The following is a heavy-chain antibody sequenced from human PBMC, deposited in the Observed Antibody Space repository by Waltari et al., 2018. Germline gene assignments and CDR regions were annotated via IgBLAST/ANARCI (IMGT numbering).Heavy chain of an antibody. CDR2: ISYDGSNK. Sequence: QVQLVESGGGVVQPGRSLRLSCAASGFTFSSYAMQWVRQAPGKGLEWVAVISYDGSNKYYTDSVKGRFTISRDNSKNTLYLQMNSLRAEDTAVYYCARDPSRGGMDVWGQGTTVTVSS. CDR1: GFTFSSYA. V-gene: IGHV3-30-3*01. J-gene: IGHJ6*02. CDR3: ARDPSRGGMDV.